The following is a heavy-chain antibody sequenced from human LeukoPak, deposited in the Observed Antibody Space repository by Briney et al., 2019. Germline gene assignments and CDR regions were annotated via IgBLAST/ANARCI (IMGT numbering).Heavy chain of an antibody. CDR1: GGSISSYY. D-gene: IGHD3-22*01. J-gene: IGHJ3*02. Sequence: PSETLSLTCTVSGGSISSYYWSWIRQPPGKGLEWIGYIYYSGSTNYNPSLKSRVTISVDTSKNQFSLKLSSVTAADTAVYYCARVSYYYDSSGYFDAFDIWGQGTWSPSLQ. CDR3: ARVSYYYDSSGYFDAFDI. CDR2: IYYSGST. V-gene: IGHV4-59*01.